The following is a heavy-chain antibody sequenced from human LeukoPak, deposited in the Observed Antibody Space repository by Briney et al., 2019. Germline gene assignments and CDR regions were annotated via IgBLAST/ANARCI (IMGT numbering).Heavy chain of an antibody. CDR2: IYPGDSDT. J-gene: IGHJ4*02. Sequence: GESLKISCKGSGYRFTSYWIGWVRQMPGKGLEWMGIIYPGDSDTRYSPSFQGQVTISADKSISTAYLQWSSLKASDTAMYYCARPGYCSSTSCYGLDYWGQGTLVTVSS. CDR1: GYRFTSYW. CDR3: ARPGYCSSTSCYGLDY. D-gene: IGHD2-2*01. V-gene: IGHV5-51*01.